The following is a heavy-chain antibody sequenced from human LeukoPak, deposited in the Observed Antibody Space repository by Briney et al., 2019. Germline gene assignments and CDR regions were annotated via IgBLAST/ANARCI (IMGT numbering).Heavy chain of an antibody. D-gene: IGHD6-6*01. J-gene: IGHJ4*02. Sequence: ASVKVSCKASGYTFTSYDINWVRQATGQGLEWMGWMNPNSGNTGYAQKFQGRVTMTRNTSISTAYMELRSLRSDDTAMYYCARGTYSGSSSFDYWGQGTLVTVSS. CDR2: MNPNSGNT. V-gene: IGHV1-8*01. CDR1: GYTFTSYD. CDR3: ARGTYSGSSSFDY.